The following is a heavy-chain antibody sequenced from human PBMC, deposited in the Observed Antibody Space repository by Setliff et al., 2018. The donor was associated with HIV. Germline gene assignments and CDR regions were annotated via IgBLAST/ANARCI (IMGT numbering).Heavy chain of an antibody. D-gene: IGHD2-8*01. V-gene: IGHV3-15*04. CDR3: TTGEYTVLMGSDY. J-gene: IGHJ4*02. Sequence: PGGSLRLSCAASGFTFSTHEMNWVRQAPGKGLEWVGRIASKTNGETTDYGAPVKGRFTISRDDSKSTVYLQMNSLKTEDTAVYYCTTGEYTVLMGSDYWGPGTLVAVSS. CDR2: IASKTNGETT. CDR1: GFTFSTHE.